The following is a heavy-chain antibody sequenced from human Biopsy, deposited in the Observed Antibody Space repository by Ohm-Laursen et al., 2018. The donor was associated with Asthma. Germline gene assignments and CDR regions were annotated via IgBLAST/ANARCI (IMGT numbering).Heavy chain of an antibody. Sequence: SVKVSCKASGYNFISFAIHWVRQAPGQRLEWMGWVNTGNGDTKYSQKFQGRVTITRDTSTSTAYMELRRLRSEDTATYYCARTYYDFLTGQVKDVFGVWGQGTMVTVSS. D-gene: IGHD3-9*01. V-gene: IGHV1-3*04. CDR1: GYNFISFA. CDR2: VNTGNGDT. J-gene: IGHJ3*01. CDR3: ARTYYDFLTGQVKDVFGV.